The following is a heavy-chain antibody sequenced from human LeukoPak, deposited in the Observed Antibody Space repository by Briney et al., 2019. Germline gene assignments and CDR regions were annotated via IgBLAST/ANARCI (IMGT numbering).Heavy chain of an antibody. Sequence: PGGSLRLSCAASGFTVSSNYMSWVRQAPGKGLEWVSVIYSSGSTYYADSVKGRFTISRDNSKNTLYLQMNSLRAEDTAVYYCARDLRAAGYYYYGMDVWGQGTTVTVSS. CDR1: GFTVSSNY. CDR3: ARDLRAAGYYYYGMDV. J-gene: IGHJ6*02. D-gene: IGHD6-13*01. CDR2: IYSSGST. V-gene: IGHV3-53*01.